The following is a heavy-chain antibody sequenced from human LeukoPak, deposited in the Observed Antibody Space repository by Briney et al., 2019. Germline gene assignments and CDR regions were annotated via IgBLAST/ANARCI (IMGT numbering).Heavy chain of an antibody. J-gene: IGHJ4*02. D-gene: IGHD6-19*01. CDR1: GFTFSSYE. V-gene: IGHV3-48*03. CDR2: ISSSGGTI. Sequence: GGSLRLSCAASGFTFSSYEMNWVRQAPGKGLEWVSYISSSGGTIYYADSVKGRFTISRDNAKNSLYLEMNSLRAEDTAVYYCARDNRGTAVAYDYWGQGTLVTVSS. CDR3: ARDNRGTAVAYDY.